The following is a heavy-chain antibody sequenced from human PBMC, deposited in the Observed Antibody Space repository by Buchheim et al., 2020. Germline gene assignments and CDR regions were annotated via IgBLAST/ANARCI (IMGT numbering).Heavy chain of an antibody. CDR1: GGSISSGSYY. CDR3: ARGYDFWSGYYSGWFDP. D-gene: IGHD3-3*01. J-gene: IGHJ5*02. Sequence: QVQLQESGPGLVKPSQTLSLTCTVSGGSISSGSYYWSWIRQPAGKGLEWIGRIYTSGSTNYNPSHKSRVTISVDTSKNQFSLKLSSVTAADTAVYYCARGYDFWSGYYSGWFDPWGQGTL. CDR2: IYTSGST. V-gene: IGHV4-61*02.